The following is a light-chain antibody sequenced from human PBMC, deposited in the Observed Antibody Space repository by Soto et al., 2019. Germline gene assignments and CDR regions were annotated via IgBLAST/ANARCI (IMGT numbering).Light chain of an antibody. CDR3: FSHRSGVCLV. CDR2: GVT. V-gene: IGLV2-14*01. CDR1: SSDIGAYNY. Sequence: QSTLTQPASMSGSPGQSITISCTGTSSDIGAYNYVSWYQQYPGKAPKLMIYGVTSRPSGVSNRFSGSKTGNTAFLTISGLQAEDEADYYCFSHRSGVCLVFGTGTKVTVL. J-gene: IGLJ1*01.